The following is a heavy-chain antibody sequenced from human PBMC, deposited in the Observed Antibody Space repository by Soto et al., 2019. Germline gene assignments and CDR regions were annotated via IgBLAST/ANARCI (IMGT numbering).Heavy chain of an antibody. CDR2: IYPGDSDT. Sequence: RGESLKISCKGSGYSFTSYWIGWVRQMPGKGLEWMGIIYPGDSDTRYSPSFQGQVTTSADKSISTAYLQWSSLKASDTAMYYCARRLGYCSSTSCLMADDSNWFDPWGQGTLVTVSS. J-gene: IGHJ5*02. CDR1: GYSFTSYW. D-gene: IGHD2-2*01. CDR3: ARRLGYCSSTSCLMADDSNWFDP. V-gene: IGHV5-51*01.